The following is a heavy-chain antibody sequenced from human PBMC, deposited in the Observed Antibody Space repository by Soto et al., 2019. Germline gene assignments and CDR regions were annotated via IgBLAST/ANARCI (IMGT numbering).Heavy chain of an antibody. J-gene: IGHJ6*02. Sequence: PGGSLRLSCAASGFTFSSYSMKWVRQAPGKGLEWVSYISSSGSTIYYADSGKGRFTISRDNAKNSLYLQMNSLRDEDTAVYYCARDRGYSYGFPMDVWGQGTTVTVSS. CDR3: ARDRGYSYGFPMDV. CDR1: GFTFSSYS. D-gene: IGHD5-18*01. V-gene: IGHV3-48*02. CDR2: ISSSGSTI.